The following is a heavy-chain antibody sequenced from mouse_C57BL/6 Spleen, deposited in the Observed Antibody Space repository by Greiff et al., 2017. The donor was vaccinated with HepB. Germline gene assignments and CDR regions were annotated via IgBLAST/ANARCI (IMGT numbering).Heavy chain of an antibody. D-gene: IGHD2-3*01. CDR1: GYTFTSYG. CDR3: ARWEGGYYENYFDY. Sequence: VQLQESGAELARPGASVKLSCKASGYTFTSYGISWVKQRTGQGLEWIGEIYPRSGNTYYNEKFKGKATLTADKSSSTAYMELRSLTSEDSAVYFCARWEGGYYENYFDYWGQGTTLTVSS. CDR2: IYPRSGNT. V-gene: IGHV1-81*01. J-gene: IGHJ2*01.